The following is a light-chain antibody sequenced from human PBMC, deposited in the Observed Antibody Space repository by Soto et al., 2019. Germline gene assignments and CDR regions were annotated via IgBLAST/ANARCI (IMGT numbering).Light chain of an antibody. CDR1: SSNIGSNT. Sequence: QSVLTQPPSTSGTPGQRVSMSCSGSSSNIGSNTVNWYQQLPGTAPKLLIYSNDQRPSGVPDRFSGSKSGSSASLAINGLQSEEEAHYYCGGWDESLKVLVFGTGTKLTVL. V-gene: IGLV1-44*01. J-gene: IGLJ1*01. CDR3: GGWDESLKVLV. CDR2: SND.